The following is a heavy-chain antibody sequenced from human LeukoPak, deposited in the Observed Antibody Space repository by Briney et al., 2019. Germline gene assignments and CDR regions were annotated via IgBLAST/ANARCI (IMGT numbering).Heavy chain of an antibody. CDR1: GFTFSSHR. Sequence: PGGSLRLSCTASGFTFSSHRMNWVRQAPGRGLEWVSSISSSSTSIYYADSVKGRFTISRDSAKNSLYLQMSSLRAEDTAVYYCAREGSSSGSFDYWGQGTLVTVSS. CDR3: AREGSSSGSFDY. V-gene: IGHV3-21*06. CDR2: ISSSSTSI. J-gene: IGHJ4*02. D-gene: IGHD6-19*01.